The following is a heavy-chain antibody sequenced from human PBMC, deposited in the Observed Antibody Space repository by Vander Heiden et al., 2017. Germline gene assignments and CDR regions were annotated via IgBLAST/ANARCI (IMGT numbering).Heavy chain of an antibody. V-gene: IGHV3-9*01. D-gene: IGHD1-26*01. CDR3: GKYRSAVGAGGYDY. CDR2: ISWNSGSI. CDR1: GFTFDDYA. J-gene: IGHJ4*02. Sequence: EVQLVESGGGLVQPGRSLRLSCAASGFTFDDYAMHWVRQAPGKLLEWVSGISWNSGSIGYADAVKGRFTISRDNAKNSLHLQMQSLRAEDTALYYCGKYRSAVGAGGYDYWGQGTLGTVAS.